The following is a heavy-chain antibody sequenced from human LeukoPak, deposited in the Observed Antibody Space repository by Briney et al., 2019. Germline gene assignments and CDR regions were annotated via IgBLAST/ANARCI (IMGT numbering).Heavy chain of an antibody. D-gene: IGHD2-2*01. CDR1: GSRPDDYA. Sequence: GQSLRLPCVASGSRPDDYAMHWVRPVSGKGLEWVACIRRKSGLIRYADSVKGRFTISRDNAKNSLFLQMNSLRPDDTALYFCAKDFGDRTAAIAFWGQGTLVTVSS. CDR3: AKDFGDRTAAIAF. CDR2: IRRKSGLI. J-gene: IGHJ4*02. V-gene: IGHV3-9*02.